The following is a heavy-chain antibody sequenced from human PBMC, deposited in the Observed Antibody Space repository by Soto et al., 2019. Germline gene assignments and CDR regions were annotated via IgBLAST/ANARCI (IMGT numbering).Heavy chain of an antibody. D-gene: IGHD4-17*01. J-gene: IGHJ4*02. CDR3: ARDSFEGHDYLFDY. CDR2: IYYSGST. V-gene: IGHV4-31*03. CDR1: GGSISSGGYY. Sequence: SETLSLTCTFSGGSISSGGYYWSWIRQHPGKGLEWIGYIYYSGSTYYNPSLKSRVTISVDTPKNQFSLKLSSVTAADTAVYYCARDSFEGHDYLFDYWGQGTLVTVSS.